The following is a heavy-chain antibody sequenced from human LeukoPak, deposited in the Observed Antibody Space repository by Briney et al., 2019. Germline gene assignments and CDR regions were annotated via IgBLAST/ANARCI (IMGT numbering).Heavy chain of an antibody. D-gene: IGHD3-22*01. V-gene: IGHV3-48*01. CDR3: ARADSAYYYAQDY. CDR2: ISGRSSII. J-gene: IGHJ4*02. Sequence: PGGSLRLSCVVSGFTFSTYSMNWVRQAPGKGLEWVSYISGRSSIIYYANSVKGRFTISRDNAKNSLYLQLNSLRAEDTAVYYCARADSAYYYAQDYWGQGTLVTASS. CDR1: GFTFSTYS.